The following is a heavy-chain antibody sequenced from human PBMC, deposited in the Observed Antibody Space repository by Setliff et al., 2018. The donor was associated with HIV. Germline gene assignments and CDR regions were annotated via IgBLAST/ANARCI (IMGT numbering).Heavy chain of an antibody. D-gene: IGHD6-6*01. CDR2: IYYSGIT. J-gene: IGHJ4*02. V-gene: IGHV4-39*01. CDR1: GGSISSTSYY. Sequence: PSETLSLTCTVSGGSISSTSYYWGWIRQPPGKGLEWIGSIYYSGITYYNPSLSSRVTMSVDTSKNQFSLKLSFVTAADTAVYYCARLRETEGKYYLSARRGKARTVDYWGQGTLVTVSS. CDR3: ARLRETEGKYYLSARRGKARTVDY.